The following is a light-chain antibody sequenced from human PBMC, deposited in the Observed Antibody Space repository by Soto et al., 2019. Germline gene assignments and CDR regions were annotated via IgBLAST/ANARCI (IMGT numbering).Light chain of an antibody. CDR2: AAS. J-gene: IGKJ1*01. V-gene: IGKV1-39*01. CDR3: KQSYNTQWT. CDR1: RSISRY. Sequence: DIQMTQSPASLSASVVDRFNMTCLASRSISRYLSWYQQKPGKAPNLLIYAASSLQSGVPSRFSGAGSGTDFTLTIANLHPEDFAIYYCKQSYNTQWTFGQGTKVDI.